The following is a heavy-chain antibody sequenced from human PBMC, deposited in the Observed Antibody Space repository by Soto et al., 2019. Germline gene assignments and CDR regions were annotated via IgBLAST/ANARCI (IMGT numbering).Heavy chain of an antibody. D-gene: IGHD3-3*01. CDR2: IIPIFGTA. V-gene: IGHV1-69*13. CDR1: GGTFRSYA. J-gene: IGHJ6*02. Sequence: SVKVSCKASGGTFRSYAISWVRQAPGQGLEWMGGIIPIFGTAYYAQKFQGRVTITADESTSTAYMELSSQRSEDTAVYYCARVRQRITFFGGDLLNGMDVWGQGTTVTVSS. CDR3: ARVRQRITFFGGDLLNGMDV.